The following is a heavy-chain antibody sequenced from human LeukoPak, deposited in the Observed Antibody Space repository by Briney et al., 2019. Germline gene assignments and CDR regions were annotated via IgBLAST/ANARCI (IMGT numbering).Heavy chain of an antibody. CDR3: AREEDSSGWFRSDY. D-gene: IGHD6-19*01. CDR1: GGSISSYY. J-gene: IGHJ4*02. V-gene: IGHV4-4*07. Sequence: SETLSLTCTVSGGSISSYYWSWIRQPAGKGLEWIGRIYTSGSTNYNPSLKSRVTTSADTSKNQFSLKLSSVTAADTAVYYCAREEDSSGWFRSDYWGQGTLVTVSS. CDR2: IYTSGST.